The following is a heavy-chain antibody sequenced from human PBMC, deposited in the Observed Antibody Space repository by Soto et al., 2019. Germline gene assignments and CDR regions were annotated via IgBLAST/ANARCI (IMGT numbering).Heavy chain of an antibody. CDR1: GYTFTSYG. J-gene: IGHJ4*02. CDR3: ARDSQFSTSWQKFDY. CDR2: VNTYNGNP. V-gene: IGHV1-18*01. D-gene: IGHD2-2*01. Sequence: QVQQVQSGVEVKQPGASVKVSCQASGYTFTSYGISWLRQAPGQGPEWMGWVNTYNGNPNYAQTLQGRVTMTTDTSTSTAYMELRSLRSDDTAVYYCARDSQFSTSWQKFDYWGQGTLVTVSS.